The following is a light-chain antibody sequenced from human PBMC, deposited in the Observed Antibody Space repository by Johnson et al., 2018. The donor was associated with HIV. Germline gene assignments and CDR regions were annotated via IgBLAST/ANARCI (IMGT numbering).Light chain of an antibody. CDR2: ENN. CDR1: SSNIGNNY. V-gene: IGLV1-51*02. CDR3: GTWDSGLGAVYV. Sequence: HSVLTQPPSVSAAPGQKVTISCSGSSSNIGNNYVSWYQQFPGTAPKLLIYENNKRPSGIPDRFSGSKSGTSATLGITGLQTGDEADYYCGTWDSGLGAVYVFRPGTKVTGL. J-gene: IGLJ1*01.